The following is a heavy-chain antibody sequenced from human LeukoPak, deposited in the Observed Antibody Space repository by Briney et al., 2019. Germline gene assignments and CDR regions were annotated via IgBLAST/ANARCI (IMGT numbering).Heavy chain of an antibody. CDR1: GYTFTGYY. CDR2: INPNSGGT. CDR3: ATHQYYYDRRGYSGDY. Sequence: ASVTVSCTASGYTFTGYYMHWVRQPPGQGLEWIGWINPNSGGTNNAQKFQGRVTMTRDTTISTAYMELTRLRSDDTAVYYCATHQYYYDRRGYSGDYWGQGTLVTVSS. J-gene: IGHJ4*02. V-gene: IGHV1-2*02. D-gene: IGHD3-22*01.